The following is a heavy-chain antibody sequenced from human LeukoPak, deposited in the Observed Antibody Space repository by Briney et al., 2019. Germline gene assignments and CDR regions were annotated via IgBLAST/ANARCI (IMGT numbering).Heavy chain of an antibody. J-gene: IGHJ5*02. CDR3: AKDWELGS. V-gene: IGHV4-59*01. D-gene: IGHD7-27*01. CDR1: GASINGYY. CDR2: IYKSGGT. Sequence: PSETLSLTCSVSGASINGYYWNWIRQPPGKGLEWIGNIYKSGGTNYNPSLKSRVTISLDTSKDQFSLRLTSVTAADTAFYYCAKDWELGSWGQGTLVTVSS.